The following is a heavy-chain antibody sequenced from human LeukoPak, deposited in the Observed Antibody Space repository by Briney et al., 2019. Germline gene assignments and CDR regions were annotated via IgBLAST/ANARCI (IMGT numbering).Heavy chain of an antibody. CDR2: INHSGST. CDR3: ARGYCSSTSCATKPPHPNWFDP. V-gene: IGHV4-34*01. J-gene: IGHJ5*02. CDR1: GGSFSGYY. D-gene: IGHD2-2*01. Sequence: SETLSLTCAVYGGSFSGYYWSWIRQPPGKGMEWIGEINHSGSTNYNPSLKSRVTISVDTSKNQFSLKLSSVTAADTAVYYCARGYCSSTSCATKPPHPNWFDPWGQGTLVTVSS.